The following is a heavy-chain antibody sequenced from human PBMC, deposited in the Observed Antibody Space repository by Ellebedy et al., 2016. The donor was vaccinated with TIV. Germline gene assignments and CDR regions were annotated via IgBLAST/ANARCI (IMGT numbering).Heavy chain of an antibody. CDR1: GFTFGGFG. D-gene: IGHD1-1*01. Sequence: GGSLRLXXAGSGFTFGGFGIHWVRQAPGKGLDRVSVIYSGGSTFYADSVKGRFTVSRDDSKNTLYLQMNSLRAEDTAVYYCGRGSTGNYYAMDVWGQGTTVTVSS. CDR2: IYSGGST. J-gene: IGHJ6*02. V-gene: IGHV3-53*01. CDR3: GRGSTGNYYAMDV.